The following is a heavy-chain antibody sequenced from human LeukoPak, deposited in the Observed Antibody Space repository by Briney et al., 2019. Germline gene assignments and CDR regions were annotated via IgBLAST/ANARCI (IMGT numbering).Heavy chain of an antibody. CDR3: ARVRGMWAAAGLGPGWFDP. CDR1: GYTFTSCG. V-gene: IGHV1-18*01. D-gene: IGHD6-13*01. Sequence: GASVKVSCRASGYTFTSCGISWVRQAPGQGLEWMGWISAYNGNTNYAQKLQGRVTMTTDTSTSTAYMELRSLRSDDTAVYYCARVRGMWAAAGLGPGWFDPWGQGTLVTVSS. CDR2: ISAYNGNT. J-gene: IGHJ5*02.